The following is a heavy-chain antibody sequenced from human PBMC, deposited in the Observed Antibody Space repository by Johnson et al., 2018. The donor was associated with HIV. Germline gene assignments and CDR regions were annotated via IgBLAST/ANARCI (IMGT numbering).Heavy chain of an antibody. J-gene: IGHJ3*02. Sequence: VQLVESGGAVVQPGGSLRLSCATSRFTFDDYAMHWVRQTPGKGLEWVSGISWNSGSIGYADSVKGRFTISRDNAKNSLYLQMNSLRAEDTALYYCARGDHYYDSSGYFGAFDIWGQGTMVTVSS. V-gene: IGHV3-9*01. D-gene: IGHD3-22*01. CDR3: ARGDHYYDSSGYFGAFDI. CDR2: ISWNSGSI. CDR1: RFTFDDYA.